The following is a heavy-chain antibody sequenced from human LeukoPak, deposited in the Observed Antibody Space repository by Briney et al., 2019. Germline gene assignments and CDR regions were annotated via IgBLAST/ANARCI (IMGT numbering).Heavy chain of an antibody. V-gene: IGHV4-34*01. J-gene: IGHJ3*02. Sequence: PSETLSLTSAVYGGSFSGYYWSWIRQPPGKGLEWIGEINRSGSTNYNPSLKSRVTISVDMSKNQFSLKLSSVTAADTAVYYCGRSDCTGAFHIWGQGTMVTVSS. CDR3: GRSDCTGAFHI. CDR2: INRSGST. CDR1: GGSFSGYY. D-gene: IGHD2-8*02.